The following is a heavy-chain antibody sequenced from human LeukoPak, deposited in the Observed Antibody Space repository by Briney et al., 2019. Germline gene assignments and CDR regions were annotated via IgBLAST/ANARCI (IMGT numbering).Heavy chain of an antibody. CDR3: ARESYYYDSSSIHY. J-gene: IGHJ4*02. CDR2: IYTGGST. D-gene: IGHD3-22*01. V-gene: IGHV4-61*02. CDR1: GGSISSGSYY. Sequence: PSETLSLTCTVSGGSISSGSYYWSWIRQPAGKGLEWIGRIYTGGSTNYNPSLKSRVTISVDTSKNQFSLKLSSVTAADTAVYYCARESYYYDSSSIHYWGQGTLVTVSS.